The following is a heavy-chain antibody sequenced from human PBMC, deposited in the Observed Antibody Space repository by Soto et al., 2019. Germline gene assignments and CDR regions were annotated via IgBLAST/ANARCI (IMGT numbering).Heavy chain of an antibody. CDR2: ISAYNGNT. CDR1: GYTFTSHG. CDR3: ARSFSCGSTFAKYNLYYS. D-gene: IGHD5-12*01. V-gene: IGHV1-18*01. J-gene: IGHJ5*01. Sequence: GASVKVSCKASGYTFTSHGISCVRHAPGQRLEWIGWISAYNGNTNYAQKLQGRVTMTTDTSTSTAYMELRSLRSDDTAVYYCARSFSCGSTFAKYNLYYSSSQRTPVIGSS.